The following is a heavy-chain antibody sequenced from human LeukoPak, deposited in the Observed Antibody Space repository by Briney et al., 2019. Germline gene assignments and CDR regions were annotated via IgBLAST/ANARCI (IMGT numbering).Heavy chain of an antibody. J-gene: IGHJ4*02. CDR3: VRQWFF. CDR2: IYHSGST. Sequence: SETLSLTCAVSGGSISSGGYSWSWIRQPPGKGLEWIGYIYHSGSTYYNPSLKSRVTISVDRSKNQFSLKLTSVTAADTAIYYCVRQWFFWGQGTLVTVSS. D-gene: IGHD3-22*01. CDR1: GGSISSGGYS. V-gene: IGHV4-30-2*01.